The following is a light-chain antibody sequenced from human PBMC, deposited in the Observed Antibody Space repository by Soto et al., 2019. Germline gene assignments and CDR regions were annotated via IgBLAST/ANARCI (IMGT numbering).Light chain of an antibody. V-gene: IGLV7-46*01. CDR1: TGAVTSGHF. CDR2: DVT. Sequence: QSVVTQEPSLTVSPGGTVTLTCGSSTGAVTSGHFPYWFQQKPGQAPRTLIYDVTNKHPWTPARFSGSLLGGKAALTLSGAQPEDEAEYYCSLFYSGIVVFGGGTQLTVL. CDR3: SLFYSGIVV. J-gene: IGLJ2*01.